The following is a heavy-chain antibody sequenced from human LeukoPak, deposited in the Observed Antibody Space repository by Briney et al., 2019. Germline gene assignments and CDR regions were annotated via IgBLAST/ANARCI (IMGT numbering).Heavy chain of an antibody. V-gene: IGHV4-61*02. Sequence: SETLSLTCAVSGDSIASSTYYWNWIRQPAGERLEWIGRIYASGSTNYNPSLKSRVTISVDTSKNQFSLRLNSLTAADTAVYYCARALGYYGSSGYYWYFDLWGRGTLVTVSS. D-gene: IGHD3-22*01. CDR3: ARALGYYGSSGYYWYFDL. J-gene: IGHJ2*01. CDR1: GDSIASSTYY. CDR2: IYASGST.